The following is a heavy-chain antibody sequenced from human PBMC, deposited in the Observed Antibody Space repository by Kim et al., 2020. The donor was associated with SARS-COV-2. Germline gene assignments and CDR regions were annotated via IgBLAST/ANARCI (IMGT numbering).Heavy chain of an antibody. CDR3: ARDRIGYCSSTSCSLHFDS. CDR1: GGSISSYS. J-gene: IGHJ4*02. V-gene: IGHV4-59*01. D-gene: IGHD2-2*01. Sequence: SETLSLTCTVSGGSISSYSWSWIRQPPGKGLEWIAYTSYSGSTNYNPSLKSRVTISVDTPKNQFSLKLNSVTAADTAVYYCARDRIGYCSSTSCSLHFDSWGQGNLVTVSS. CDR2: TSYSGST.